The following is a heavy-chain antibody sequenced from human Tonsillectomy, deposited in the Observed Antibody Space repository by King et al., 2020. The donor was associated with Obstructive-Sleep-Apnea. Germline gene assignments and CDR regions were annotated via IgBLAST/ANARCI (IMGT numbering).Heavy chain of an antibody. V-gene: IGHV1-18*01. Sequence: GQLVQSGAEVKKPGASVKVSCKASCYTFTSYGISWVRQAPGQGLEWMGWISAYNGNTNYAQKVQGRVTMTTGTSTSTAYMELRSLRSDDTAVYYCAREVGCSGGSCYTRFDPWGQGTLVTVSS. CDR1: CYTFTSYG. D-gene: IGHD2-15*01. J-gene: IGHJ5*02. CDR2: ISAYNGNT. CDR3: AREVGCSGGSCYTRFDP.